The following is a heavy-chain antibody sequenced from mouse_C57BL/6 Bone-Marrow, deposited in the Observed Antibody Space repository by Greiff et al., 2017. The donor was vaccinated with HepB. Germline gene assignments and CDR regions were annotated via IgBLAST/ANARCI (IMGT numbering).Heavy chain of an antibody. CDR2: ISSGGDYI. CDR3: TRGGYGSSYGYFDV. V-gene: IGHV5-9-1*02. J-gene: IGHJ1*03. D-gene: IGHD1-1*01. CDR1: GFTFSSYA. Sequence: DVMLVESGEGLVKPGGSLKLSCAASGFTFSSYAMSWVRQTPEKRLEWVAYISSGGDYIYYADTVKGRFTISRDNARNTLYLQMSSLKSEDTAMYYCTRGGYGSSYGYFDVWGTGTTVTVSS.